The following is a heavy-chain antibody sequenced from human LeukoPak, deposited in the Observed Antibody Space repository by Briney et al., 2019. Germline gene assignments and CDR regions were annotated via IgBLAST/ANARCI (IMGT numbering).Heavy chain of an antibody. J-gene: IGHJ4*02. D-gene: IGHD3-22*01. CDR1: GGSISSYY. V-gene: IGHV4-59*01. CDR2: IYYSGST. Sequence: TSETLSLTCTVSGGSISSYYWSWIRQPPGKGLEWIGYIYYSGSTNYNPSLKSRVTISVDTSKNQFSLKLSSVTAADTAVYYCARFSLYYDSSGYYRYFDYWGQGTLVTVSS. CDR3: ARFSLYYDSSGYYRYFDY.